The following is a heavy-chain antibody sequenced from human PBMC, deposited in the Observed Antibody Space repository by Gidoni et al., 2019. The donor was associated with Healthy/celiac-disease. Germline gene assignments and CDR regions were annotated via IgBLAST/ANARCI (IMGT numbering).Heavy chain of an antibody. CDR1: GYTFTGYY. D-gene: IGHD3-16*02. Sequence: QVQLVQSGAEVKKPGASVKVSCKASGYTFTGYYMHWVRQAPGQGLEWMGWINPNSGGTNYAQKFQGRVTMTRDTSISTAYMELSRLRSDDTAVYYCARDAHITFGGVIVMETVDWFDPWGQGTLVTVSS. CDR3: ARDAHITFGGVIVMETVDWFDP. CDR2: INPNSGGT. V-gene: IGHV1-2*02. J-gene: IGHJ5*02.